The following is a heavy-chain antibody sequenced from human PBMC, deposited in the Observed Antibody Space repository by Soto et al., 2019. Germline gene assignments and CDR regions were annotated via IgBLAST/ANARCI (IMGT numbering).Heavy chain of an antibody. CDR1: GFTFSSCW. CDR2: IKQDGSEK. D-gene: IGHD4-4*01. V-gene: IGHV3-7*03. J-gene: IGHJ4*02. CDR3: ARDGATVTKWASVYX. Sequence: GGSLRLSCAASGFTFSSCWMSWVRQAPGKGLEWVSNIKQDGSEKYYVYSVKGRLTISRDNAKNSLYLQMNSLIAEDTAVYYCARDGATVTKWASVYXWGQGTLFTVSX.